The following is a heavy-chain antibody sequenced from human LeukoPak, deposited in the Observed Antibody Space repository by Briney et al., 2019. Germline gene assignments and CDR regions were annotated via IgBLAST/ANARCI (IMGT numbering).Heavy chain of an antibody. CDR2: ISYDGSNK. CDR1: GFTFSSYA. D-gene: IGHD6-25*01. V-gene: IGHV3-30*01. J-gene: IGHJ4*02. Sequence: GGSLRPSCAASGFTFSSYAMHWVRQAPGKGLEWVAVISYDGSNKYYADSVKGRFTISRDNSKNTLYLQMNSLRAEDTAVYYCARASANDYWGQGTLVTVSS. CDR3: ARASANDY.